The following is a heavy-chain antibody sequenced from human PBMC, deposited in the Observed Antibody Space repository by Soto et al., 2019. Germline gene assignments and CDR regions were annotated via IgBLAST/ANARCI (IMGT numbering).Heavy chain of an antibody. J-gene: IGHJ6*02. CDR3: ARGRGLRLYFGPPGYRYYGMDV. CDR2: MNPNSGNT. Sequence: ASVKVSCKASGYTFTSYDINWVRQATGQGLEWMGWMNPNSGNTGYAQKFQGRVTMTRNTSISTAYMELSSLRSEDTAVYYCARGRGLRLYFGPPGYRYYGMDVWGQGTTVTVSS. V-gene: IGHV1-8*01. CDR1: GYTFTSYD. D-gene: IGHD3-9*01.